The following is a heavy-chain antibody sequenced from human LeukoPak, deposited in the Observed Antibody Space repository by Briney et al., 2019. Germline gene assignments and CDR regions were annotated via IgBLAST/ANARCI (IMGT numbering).Heavy chain of an antibody. Sequence: GGSLRLSCAASGFTFSSYAMHWVRQAQGKGLEYVSAINSNGGSTYYANSVKGRFTISRDNSKNTLYLQMGSLRAEDMAVYYCARDYCGGDCYANYSYYYMDVWGKGTTVTVSS. D-gene: IGHD2-21*02. CDR2: INSNGGST. V-gene: IGHV3-64*01. CDR3: ARDYCGGDCYANYSYYYMDV. CDR1: GFTFSSYA. J-gene: IGHJ6*03.